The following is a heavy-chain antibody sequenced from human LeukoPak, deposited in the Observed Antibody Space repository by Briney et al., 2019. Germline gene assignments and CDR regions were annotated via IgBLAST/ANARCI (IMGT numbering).Heavy chain of an antibody. D-gene: IGHD3-16*01. J-gene: IGHJ3*02. Sequence: PSETLSLTCTVSGGSISSSSYYWGWIRQPPGKGLEWIGSIYYSGSTYYNPSLKSRVTISVDTSKNQFSLKLSSVTAADTAVYYCARHPPRGQLGTAFEIWGQGTMVTVSS. CDR2: IYYSGST. CDR3: ARHPPRGQLGTAFEI. V-gene: IGHV4-39*01. CDR1: GGSISSSSYY.